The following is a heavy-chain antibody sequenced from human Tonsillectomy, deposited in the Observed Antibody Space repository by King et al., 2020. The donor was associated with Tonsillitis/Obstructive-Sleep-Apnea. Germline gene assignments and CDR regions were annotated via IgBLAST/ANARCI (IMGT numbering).Heavy chain of an antibody. CDR3: TTDYGDFTWPYYYGMDV. Sequence: VQLVQSGGGLVKPGGSLRLSCAASGFTFSNAWMNWVRQAPGKGLEWVGRIKSKTDGGTTDYAAPVKGRFTISRDDSKNTLYLQMNSLKTEDTAVYYCTTDYGDFTWPYYYGMDVWGQGTTVTVSS. V-gene: IGHV3-15*07. CDR2: IKSKTDGGTT. D-gene: IGHD4-17*01. J-gene: IGHJ6*02. CDR1: GFTFSNAW.